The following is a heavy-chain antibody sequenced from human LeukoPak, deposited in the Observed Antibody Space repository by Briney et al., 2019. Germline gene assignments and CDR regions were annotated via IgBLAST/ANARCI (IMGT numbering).Heavy chain of an antibody. V-gene: IGHV1-2*02. CDR2: INPNSGGT. CDR3: ARTSYYDFWSGYYETYYYYGMDV. Sequence: EASVKVSCKASGYTFTGYYMHWARQAPGQGLEWMGWINPNSGGTNYAQKFQGRVTMTRDTSISTAYMELSRLRSDDTAVYYCARTSYYDFWSGYYETYYYYGMDVWGQGTTVTVSS. J-gene: IGHJ6*02. CDR1: GYTFTGYY. D-gene: IGHD3-3*01.